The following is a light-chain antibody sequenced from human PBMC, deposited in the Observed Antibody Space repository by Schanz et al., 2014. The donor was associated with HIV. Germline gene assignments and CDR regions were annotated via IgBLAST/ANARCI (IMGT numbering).Light chain of an antibody. Sequence: EIVMTQSPATLSVSPGERATLSCRASQSVSSNLAWYQQKPGQAPRLLIYGASSRATGIPDRFSGGGSGTDFTLTISRLEPEDFAVYYCQQYGSSPRTFGGGTKVEIK. CDR1: QSVSSN. J-gene: IGKJ4*01. V-gene: IGKV3-20*01. CDR3: QQYGSSPRT. CDR2: GAS.